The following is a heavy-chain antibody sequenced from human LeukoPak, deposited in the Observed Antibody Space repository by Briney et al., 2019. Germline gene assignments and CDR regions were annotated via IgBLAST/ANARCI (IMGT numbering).Heavy chain of an antibody. CDR1: GGSFSGYY. V-gene: IGHV4-34*01. Sequence: SETLSLTCAVYGGSFSGYYWSWIRQPPGKGLEWIGEINHSGSTNYNPSLKSRVTISVDTSKDQFSLKLSSVTAADTAVYYCARTPYYDFWSGYLDYYYYGMDVWGQGTTVTVSS. J-gene: IGHJ6*02. CDR3: ARTPYYDFWSGYLDYYYYGMDV. D-gene: IGHD3-3*01. CDR2: INHSGST.